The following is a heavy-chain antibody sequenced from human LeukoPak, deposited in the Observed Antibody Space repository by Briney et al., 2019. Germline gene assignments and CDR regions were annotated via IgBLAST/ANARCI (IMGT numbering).Heavy chain of an antibody. V-gene: IGHV4-4*08. CDR3: ARDGGSYTFDY. CDR2: MSSSGST. D-gene: IGHD1-26*01. CDR1: GGSISSHY. Sequence: SETLSRTCTVSGGSISSHYWTWIRQPPGKGLEWIAYMSSSGSTNYNPSLKSRVTISVDTSKNQFSLKLSSVTAADTAVYYCARDGGSYTFDYWGQGTLVTVSS. J-gene: IGHJ4*02.